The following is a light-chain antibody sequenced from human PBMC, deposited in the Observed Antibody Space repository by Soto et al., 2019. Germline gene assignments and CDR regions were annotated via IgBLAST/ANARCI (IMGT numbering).Light chain of an antibody. CDR3: QQRSNWPTT. V-gene: IGKV3-11*01. CDR2: DAS. J-gene: IGKJ1*01. CDR1: QSVSSY. Sequence: EVVLTQSPATLSLSPGERATLSCRASQSVSSYLAWYQQKPGQAPSLLIYDASNRATGIPARFSGSGSGTDFTLTISSLEPEDFEVYYCQQRSNWPTTFGQGTKVDIK.